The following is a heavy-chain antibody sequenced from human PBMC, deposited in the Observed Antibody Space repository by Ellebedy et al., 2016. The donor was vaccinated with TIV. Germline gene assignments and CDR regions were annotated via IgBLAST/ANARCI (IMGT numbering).Heavy chain of an antibody. CDR3: AKGAREDYGDYGKYYYYGMDV. Sequence: GESLKISXAASGFAFSSYWMHWVRQVPGKGLVWVSRINGGATNRDYADSVKGRFTISRDNAKNTLYLQMNSLRAEDTAVYYCAKGAREDYGDYGKYYYYGMDVWGQGTTVTVSS. D-gene: IGHD4-17*01. CDR1: GFAFSSYW. V-gene: IGHV3-74*01. CDR2: INGGATNR. J-gene: IGHJ6*02.